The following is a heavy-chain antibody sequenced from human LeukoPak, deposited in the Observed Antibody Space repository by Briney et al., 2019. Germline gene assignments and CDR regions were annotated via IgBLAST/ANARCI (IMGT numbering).Heavy chain of an antibody. CDR1: GFTFSSYS. J-gene: IGHJ4*02. Sequence: GVSLRLSCAASGFTFSSYSMNWVRQAPGKGLEWVSSISSSSSYIYYADSVEGRFTISRDNAKNSLYLQMNSLRAEDTAVYYCARGRFGEFLPFDYWGQGTLVTVSS. D-gene: IGHD3-10*01. CDR3: ARGRFGEFLPFDY. V-gene: IGHV3-21*01. CDR2: ISSSSSYI.